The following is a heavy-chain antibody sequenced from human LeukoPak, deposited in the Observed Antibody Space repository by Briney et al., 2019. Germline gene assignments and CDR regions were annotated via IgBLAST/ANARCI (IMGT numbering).Heavy chain of an antibody. D-gene: IGHD3-10*01. J-gene: IGHJ4*02. Sequence: GRSLRLSCAASGFTFSGFWMHWVRQAPGKGLVWVSCISFDGSDATYADSVKGRFTISRDNAKNTLHLQMDSLRAEDTAVYYCARDAGFGEKYYFDYWGQGTLVTVSS. CDR1: GFTFSGFW. V-gene: IGHV3-74*01. CDR3: ARDAGFGEKYYFDY. CDR2: ISFDGSDA.